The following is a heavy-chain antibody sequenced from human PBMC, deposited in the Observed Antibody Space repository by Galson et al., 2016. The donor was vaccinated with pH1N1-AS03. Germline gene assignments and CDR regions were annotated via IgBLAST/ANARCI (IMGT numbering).Heavy chain of an antibody. J-gene: IGHJ2*01. CDR2: MYHSGTT. CDR1: GFSISSGYY. CDR3: AKSLYLSWSFHSYFDL. Sequence: ETLSLTCDVSGFSISSGYYWGWIRQPPGKGLEWIGSMYHSGTTFHNPSLKSRVTMSVDTSKNQYSLKLTSVTAADTAVYYCAKSLYLSWSFHSYFDLWGRGTLVIVSS. D-gene: IGHD3-10*01. V-gene: IGHV4-38-2*01.